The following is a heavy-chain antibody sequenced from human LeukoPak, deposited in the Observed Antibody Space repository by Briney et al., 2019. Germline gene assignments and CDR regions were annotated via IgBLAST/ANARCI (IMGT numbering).Heavy chain of an antibody. CDR2: VHHSGAT. CDR1: GYSISRGYH. V-gene: IGHV4-38-2*01. CDR3: ARINFNPDY. J-gene: IGHJ4*02. D-gene: IGHD1-14*01. Sequence: PSETLSLTCRVSGYSISRGYHWAWVRQPPGKGLEWIGSVHHSGATYYNPSLNSRLTISADTSKNQFSLKMDSVTAADTAVYYCARINFNPDYWGQGTLVSVSS.